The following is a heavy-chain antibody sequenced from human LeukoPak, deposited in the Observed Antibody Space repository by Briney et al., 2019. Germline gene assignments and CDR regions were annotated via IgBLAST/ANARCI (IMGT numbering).Heavy chain of an antibody. J-gene: IGHJ6*03. CDR2: VDHTGST. D-gene: IGHD1-1*01. CDR1: DDSITMYY. Sequence: SETLSLTCSVSDDSITMYYWTWIRQPPGKGLEWIGYVDHTGSTNFNPSLNGRVSISRDTTKNLFSLRLRSVTAADTAVYFCARGRVSSNTWYSTYYYYFYMDVWGKGTTVTVSS. V-gene: IGHV4-59*01. CDR3: ARGRVSSNTWYSTYYYYFYMDV.